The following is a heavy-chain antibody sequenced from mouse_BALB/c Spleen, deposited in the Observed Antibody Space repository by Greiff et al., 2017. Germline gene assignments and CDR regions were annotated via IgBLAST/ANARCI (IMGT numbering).Heavy chain of an antibody. CDR1: GYAFSSYW. CDR2: IYPGDGDT. Sequence: VQLLQSGAELVRPGSSVKISCKASGYAFSSYWMNWVKQRPGQGLEWIGQIYPGDGDTNYNGKFKGKATLTADKSSSTAYMQLSSLTSEDSAVYFCARDGYPAWFAYGGQGTLVTVSA. D-gene: IGHD2-3*01. J-gene: IGHJ3*01. CDR3: ARDGYPAWFAY. V-gene: IGHV1-80*01.